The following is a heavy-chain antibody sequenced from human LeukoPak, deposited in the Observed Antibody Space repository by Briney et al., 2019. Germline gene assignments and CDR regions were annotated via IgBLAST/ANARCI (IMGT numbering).Heavy chain of an antibody. CDR1: GFTFSSYW. D-gene: IGHD6-13*01. J-gene: IGHJ3*02. V-gene: IGHV3-7*01. Sequence: GGSLRLSCAASGFTFSSYWMSWVRQAPGKGLEWVANINQDGSKKDYVDSVKGRFTISRDNSKNTLYLQMNSLRAEDTAVYYCVKDNNGAAAGIIPGAFDIWGQGTMVTVSS. CDR3: VKDNNGAAAGIIPGAFDI. CDR2: INQDGSKK.